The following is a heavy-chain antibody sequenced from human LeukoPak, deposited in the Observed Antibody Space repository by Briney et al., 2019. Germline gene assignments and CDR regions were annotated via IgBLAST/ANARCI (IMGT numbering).Heavy chain of an antibody. CDR1: GYNFTTYW. D-gene: IGHD2-2*02. CDR2: IYPGDSDT. CDR3: ARHSPQPNADAGIPREGPDH. J-gene: IGHJ4*02. Sequence: GESLKISCEGSGYNFTTYWIGWVRQMPGKGLEWMGIIYPGDSDTKYSPSFQGQVTMSADNSINTAFLQWSSLKASDTAMYYCARHSPQPNADAGIPREGPDHWGQGTLVTVSS. V-gene: IGHV5-51*01.